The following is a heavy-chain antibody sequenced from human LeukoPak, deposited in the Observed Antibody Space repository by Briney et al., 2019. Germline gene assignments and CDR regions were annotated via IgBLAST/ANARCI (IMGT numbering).Heavy chain of an antibody. CDR1: GFTFSSYA. D-gene: IGHD6-19*01. J-gene: IGHJ4*02. CDR3: AKDLWIAVAGTFDY. CDR2: ISGSGGST. V-gene: IGHV3-23*01. Sequence: RTGGSLRLSCAASGFTFSSYAMSWVRQAPGKGLEWVSAISGSGGSTYYADSVKGRFTISRDNSKNTLYLQMNSLRAEDTAVYYCAKDLWIAVAGTFDYWGQGTLVTVSS.